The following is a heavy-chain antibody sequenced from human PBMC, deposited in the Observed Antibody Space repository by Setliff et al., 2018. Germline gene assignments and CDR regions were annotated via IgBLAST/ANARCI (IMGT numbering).Heavy chain of an antibody. CDR3: FDS. V-gene: IGHV7-4-1*01. Sequence: GASVKVSCKASGYTFTSNLINWVRQAPGQGLEWMGWINTNTGNPTYSQGFTGRIVFSLEASANTAVYYCARSSGPRVVLAADFDSWGQGTLVTVSS. CDR2: INTNTGNP. J-gene: IGHJ4*02. CDR1: GYTFTSNL. D-gene: IGHD3-10*01.